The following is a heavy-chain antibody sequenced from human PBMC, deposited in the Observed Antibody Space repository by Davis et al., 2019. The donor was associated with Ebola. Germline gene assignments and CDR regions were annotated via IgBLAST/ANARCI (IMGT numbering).Heavy chain of an antibody. Sequence: AISGSGGSTYYADSVKGRFTISRDNSKNTLYLQMNSLRAEDTAVYYCAKDLLHLRYFDCTYGMDVWGQGTTVTVSS. V-gene: IGHV3-23*01. CDR2: ISGSGGST. CDR3: AKDLLHLRYFDCTYGMDV. J-gene: IGHJ6*02. D-gene: IGHD3-9*01.